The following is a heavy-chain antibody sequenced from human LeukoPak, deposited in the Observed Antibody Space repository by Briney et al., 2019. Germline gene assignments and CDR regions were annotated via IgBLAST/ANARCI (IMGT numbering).Heavy chain of an antibody. CDR2: IWPDGSKK. CDR1: GLTFSTYA. V-gene: IGHV3-30*02. Sequence: PGGSLTLSCAPSGLTFSTYAMHWVRQAPGKGLDWVAFIWPDGSKKYYADSVKGRFAISRENSKNTVYLQMNDLMPEDTALYFCAKISSSAESNFDYWGQGTLLTVSS. J-gene: IGHJ4*02. CDR3: AKISSSAESNFDY. D-gene: IGHD6-25*01.